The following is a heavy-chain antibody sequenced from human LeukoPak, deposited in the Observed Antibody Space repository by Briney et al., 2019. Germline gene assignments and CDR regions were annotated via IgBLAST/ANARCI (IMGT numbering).Heavy chain of an antibody. V-gene: IGHV4-59*01. CDR3: AALSSIAAH. D-gene: IGHD6-6*01. CDR1: GGSISSYY. J-gene: IGHJ4*02. Sequence: SETLSLTCTVSGGSISSYYWSWIRQPPGKGLEWIGYIYYGGSTNYNPSLKSRVTISVDTSKNQFSLKLSSVTAADTAVYYCAALSSIAAHWGQGTLVTVSS. CDR2: IYYGGST.